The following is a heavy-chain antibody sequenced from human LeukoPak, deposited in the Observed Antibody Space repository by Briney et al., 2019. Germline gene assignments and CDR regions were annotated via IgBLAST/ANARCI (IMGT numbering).Heavy chain of an antibody. CDR2: INWSGGST. D-gene: IGHD3-10*01. CDR1: GFTFDDYG. J-gene: IGHJ4*02. Sequence: GGSLRLSCAASGFTFDDYGMSWVRQAPGKGLEWVSGINWSGGSTGYADSVKGRFTISRDNAKNSLYLQMYSLRAEDTALYYCARSLWFGETVGVYWGQGTLVTVSS. CDR3: ARSLWFGETVGVY. V-gene: IGHV3-20*04.